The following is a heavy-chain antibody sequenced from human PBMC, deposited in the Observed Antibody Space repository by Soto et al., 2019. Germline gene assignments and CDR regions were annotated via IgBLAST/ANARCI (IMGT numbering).Heavy chain of an antibody. Sequence: SETLSLTCAVSGGSISSGGYSWSWIRQPPGKGLEWIGYLYHTGNTYYNPSLESRVTISVDRSKNQFSLELTSVTAADTAVYYCARFRGTAILDYWGQGTLVTVSS. V-gene: IGHV4-30-2*01. J-gene: IGHJ4*02. CDR3: ARFRGTAILDY. D-gene: IGHD2-21*02. CDR2: LYHTGNT. CDR1: GGSISSGGYS.